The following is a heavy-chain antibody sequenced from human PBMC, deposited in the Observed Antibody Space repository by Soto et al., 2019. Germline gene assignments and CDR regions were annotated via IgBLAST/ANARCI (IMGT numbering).Heavy chain of an antibody. Sequence: ASVKVSCKASGYTFTNYGISWVRQAPGQGLEWMGWISAYNGNTNYAQKFQDRVTITADESTSTAYMELSSLRSEDTAVYYCARHPGGRGYYYGMDVWGQGTTVTVSS. CDR1: GYTFTNYG. D-gene: IGHD2-15*01. CDR2: ISAYNGNT. CDR3: ARHPGGRGYYYGMDV. J-gene: IGHJ6*02. V-gene: IGHV1-18*01.